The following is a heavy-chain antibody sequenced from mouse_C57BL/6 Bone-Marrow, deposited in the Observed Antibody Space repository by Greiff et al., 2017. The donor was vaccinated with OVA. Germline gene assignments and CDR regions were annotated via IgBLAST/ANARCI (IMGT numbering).Heavy chain of an antibody. CDR3: ARRADGSSYDWFAY. J-gene: IGHJ3*01. V-gene: IGHV8-12*01. Sequence: QVTLKVSGPGILQSSQTLSLSCSSSGFSLSTSGMGVSWIRQPSGQGLEWLVHIYWDDDKRYNPFLKSRLITFKDTSRNQVFLKITSVVTAYTATSYFARRADGSSYDWFAYWGQGTLVTVSA. CDR2: IYWDDDK. D-gene: IGHD1-1*01. CDR1: GFSLSTSGMG.